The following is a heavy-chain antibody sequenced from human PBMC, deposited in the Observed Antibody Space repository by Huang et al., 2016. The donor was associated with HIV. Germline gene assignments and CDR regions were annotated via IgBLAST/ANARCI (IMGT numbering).Heavy chain of an antibody. CDR3: ARGGGIQLWLLGYYYMDV. V-gene: IGHV1-18*01. CDR2: INVYNGNT. D-gene: IGHD5-18*01. CDR1: GYTFSSFG. Sequence: QVQLVQSGAEVKKPGASVKVSCKASGYTFSSFGISWVRQAPGQGLEWVGWINVYNGNTKVAQKFQGRLTMTTDTSTSTAYMELRSLRSDDTAVYYCARGGGIQLWLLGYYYMDVWGNGTTVTVSS. J-gene: IGHJ6*03.